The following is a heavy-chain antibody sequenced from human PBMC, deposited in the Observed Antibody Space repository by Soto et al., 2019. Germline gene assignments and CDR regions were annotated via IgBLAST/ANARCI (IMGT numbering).Heavy chain of an antibody. D-gene: IGHD1-26*01. CDR1: GLNFGLSF. J-gene: IGHJ4*01. CDR3: VKDVGYSGTY. Sequence: PGGSLRLSCAASGLNFGLSFMIWMRQRPGKGLEWVSFISHNSDYTNYADSVRGRFTISRDNDKSSIYLQMNSLRAEDTAVYYCVKDVGYSGTYWGQGTLVTVSS. CDR2: ISHNSDYT. V-gene: IGHV3-11*05.